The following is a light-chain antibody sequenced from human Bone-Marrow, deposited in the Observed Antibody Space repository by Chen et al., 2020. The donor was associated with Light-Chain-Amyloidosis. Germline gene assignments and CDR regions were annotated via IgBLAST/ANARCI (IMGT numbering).Light chain of an antibody. Sequence: DIAMSQSPDSLAVSLGVRATINCKSSQSLLSKNKNYLVWYQQKTGQPPKRLISWASTRESGVPDRFSCSGSGTDFTLTISSLQAEDVAVYYGQQCYGSPLTFGGGTKVEIK. J-gene: IGKJ4*01. CDR3: QQCYGSPLT. V-gene: IGKV4-1*01. CDR2: WAS. CDR1: QSLLSKNKNY.